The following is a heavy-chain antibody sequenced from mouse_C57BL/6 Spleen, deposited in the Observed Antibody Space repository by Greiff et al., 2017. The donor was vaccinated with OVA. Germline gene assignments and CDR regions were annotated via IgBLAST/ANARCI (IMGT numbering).Heavy chain of an antibody. Sequence: EVKLVESGGGLVKPGGSLKLSCAASGFTFSSYAMSWVRQTPEKRLEWVATISDGGSYTYYPDNVKGRFTISRDNAKNNLYLQMSHLKSEDTAMYYCARDNRKSEAWFAYWGQGTLVTVSA. J-gene: IGHJ3*01. CDR2: ISDGGSYT. CDR1: GFTFSSYA. V-gene: IGHV5-4*01. CDR3: ARDNRKSEAWFAY. D-gene: IGHD1-3*01.